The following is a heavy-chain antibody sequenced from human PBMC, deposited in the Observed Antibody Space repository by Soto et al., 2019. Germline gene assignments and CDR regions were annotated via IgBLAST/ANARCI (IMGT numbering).Heavy chain of an antibody. CDR2: ISYDGSNK. Sequence: QVQLVESGGGVVQPGRSLRLFCAASGFTFSIYAMHWVRQAPGKGLEWVAVISYDGSNKYYADSVKGRFTISRDNSKNPVYLQMNSLRAEDSAVYYWAREYSDGWFDPWGQGTLVTVSS. V-gene: IGHV3-30-3*01. J-gene: IGHJ5*02. CDR1: GFTFSIYA. D-gene: IGHD2-21*01. CDR3: AREYSDGWFDP.